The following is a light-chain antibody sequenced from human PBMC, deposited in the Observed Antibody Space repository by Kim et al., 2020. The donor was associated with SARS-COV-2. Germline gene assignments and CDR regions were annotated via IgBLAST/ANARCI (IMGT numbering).Light chain of an antibody. CDR2: TNS. Sequence: VTISFTGSSSNIGAGYDVHWYQQLPGTAPKLLIFTNSNRPSGVPDRFSGSKSGTSASLAITGLQAEDEADYYCQSYDSSLSGFVVFGGGTKVTVL. CDR3: QSYDSSLSGFVV. J-gene: IGLJ2*01. CDR1: SSNIGAGYD. V-gene: IGLV1-40*01.